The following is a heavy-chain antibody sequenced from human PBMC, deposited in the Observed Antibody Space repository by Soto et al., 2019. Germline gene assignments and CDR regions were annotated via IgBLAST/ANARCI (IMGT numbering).Heavy chain of an antibody. CDR1: GGTFSSYA. V-gene: IGHV1-69*01. J-gene: IGHJ4*02. Sequence: QVQLVQSGAEVKKPGSSVKVSCTASGGTFSSYAISWVRQAPGQGLEWMGGIIPIFGTANYAQKFQGRVTITADESTSTAYMELSSLRAEDTAVYYCAGDRAAKLGECSGGSCYPRGLYCDYWGQGTLVTVSS. D-gene: IGHD2-15*01. CDR2: IIPIFGTA. CDR3: AGDRAAKLGECSGGSCYPRGLYCDY.